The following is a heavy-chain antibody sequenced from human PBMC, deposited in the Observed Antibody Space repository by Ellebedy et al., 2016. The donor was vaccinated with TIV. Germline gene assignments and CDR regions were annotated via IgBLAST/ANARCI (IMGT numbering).Heavy chain of an antibody. CDR2: IYGSGGGI. Sequence: GESLKISCAASGFTFSTYAMAWVRQTPGKGLEWVSGIYGSGGGISYADSVKGRFTISRDNSKRTPYLQMNSLRAEDTAVYYCAKGRGGGSDSSAPRYYFDSWGLGTLVTVSS. J-gene: IGHJ4*02. CDR1: GFTFSTYA. D-gene: IGHD6-19*01. V-gene: IGHV3-23*01. CDR3: AKGRGGGSDSSAPRYYFDS.